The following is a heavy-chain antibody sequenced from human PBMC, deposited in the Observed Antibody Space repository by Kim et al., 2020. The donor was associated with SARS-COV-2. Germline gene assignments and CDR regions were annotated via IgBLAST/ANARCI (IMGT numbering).Heavy chain of an antibody. J-gene: IGHJ4*02. CDR3: ARDLPYYSHQSHFDY. CDR2: ISAYNGNT. Sequence: ASVKVSCKASGYTFTSYGISWVRQAPGQGLEWMGWISAYNGNTNYAQKLQGRVTITTDTSTSTAYMELRSLRSDDTAVYYCARDLPYYSHQSHFDYWGQGTLVTVSS. D-gene: IGHD3-10*01. CDR1: GYTFTSYG. V-gene: IGHV1-18*04.